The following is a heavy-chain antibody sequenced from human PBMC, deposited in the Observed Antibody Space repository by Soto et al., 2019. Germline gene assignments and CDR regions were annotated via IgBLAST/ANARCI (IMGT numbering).Heavy chain of an antibody. Sequence: EVQLVESGGGLVQPGGSLRLSCAASGFTFSSYWMSWVRQAPGKGLEWVANIKQDGSEKYYVDSVKGRFTISRDKAKNSLYLQMNSLRAEDTAVYYCARLDGDYGDPKSLDYWGQGTLVTVSS. CDR3: ARLDGDYGDPKSLDY. D-gene: IGHD4-17*01. CDR1: GFTFSSYW. J-gene: IGHJ4*02. CDR2: IKQDGSEK. V-gene: IGHV3-7*01.